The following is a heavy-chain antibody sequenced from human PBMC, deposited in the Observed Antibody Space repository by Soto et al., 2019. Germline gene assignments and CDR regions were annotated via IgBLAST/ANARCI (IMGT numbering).Heavy chain of an antibody. V-gene: IGHV3-30*09. D-gene: IGHD1-26*01. CDR2: ITYDGANG. J-gene: IGHJ4*02. CDR1: GFIFRSYA. CDR3: ARAFSGSYPNFDY. Sequence: PVGSLRLSCLASGFIFRSYAMHWVRQAPGKGLEWVAVITYDGANGYYADSVRGRFAISRDNSKSTLFLQMNSLRPEDTAVYYCARAFSGSYPNFDYWGQGTLVTVS.